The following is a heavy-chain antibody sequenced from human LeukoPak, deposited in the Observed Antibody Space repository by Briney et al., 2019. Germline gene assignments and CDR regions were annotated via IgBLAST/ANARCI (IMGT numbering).Heavy chain of an antibody. CDR1: GFTFSSYE. CDR2: ISSSGSTI. J-gene: IGHJ3*02. D-gene: IGHD2-2*01. V-gene: IGHV3-48*03. CDR3: AKEGEVVPAAPSAFDI. Sequence: GGSLRLSCAASGFTFSSYEMNWVRQAPGKGLEWVSYISSSGSTIYYADSVKGRFTISRDNSKNTLYLQMNSLRAEDTAVYYCAKEGEVVPAAPSAFDIWGQGTMVTVSS.